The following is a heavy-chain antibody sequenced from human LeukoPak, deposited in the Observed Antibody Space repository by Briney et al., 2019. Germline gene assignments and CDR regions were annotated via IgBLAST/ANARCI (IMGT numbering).Heavy chain of an antibody. V-gene: IGHV3-53*01. CDR1: GFTVSSNY. CDR3: ARLRMIGAFDI. Sequence: QSGGSLRLSCAASGFTVSSNYMSWVRQAPGKGLEWVSVIYSGGSTYYADSVKGRFTISRDNSKNTLYLQMNSLRAEDTAVYYCARLRMIGAFDIWGQGTMVTVSS. CDR2: IYSGGST. D-gene: IGHD3-22*01. J-gene: IGHJ3*02.